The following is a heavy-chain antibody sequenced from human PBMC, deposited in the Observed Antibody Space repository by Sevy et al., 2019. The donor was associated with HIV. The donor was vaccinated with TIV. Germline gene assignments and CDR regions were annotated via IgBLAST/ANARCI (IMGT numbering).Heavy chain of an antibody. D-gene: IGHD6-13*01. CDR1: GYTFTSYY. J-gene: IGHJ3*02. CDR3: ASDHTVIGCSWYGAFDI. V-gene: IGHV1-46*01. CDR2: INPSGGST. Sequence: ASVKVSCKASGYTFTSYYMHCVRQAPGQGLEWMGIINPSGGSTSYAQKFQGRVTMTRDTSTSTVYMEPSSLRSEDTAVYYCASDHTVIGCSWYGAFDIWGQGTMVTVSS.